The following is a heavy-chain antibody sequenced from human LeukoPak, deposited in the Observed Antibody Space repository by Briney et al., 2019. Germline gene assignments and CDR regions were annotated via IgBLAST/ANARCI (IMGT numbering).Heavy chain of an antibody. Sequence: GALRLSCAASGFTVSRSYMSWVRQAPGKGLEWVSIIYSGGKTNYADSVKGRFSISRDNSKNTLYLQMNSLRAEDTAVYYCAREIETDYSSGWYMDVWGKGTTVTVSS. CDR1: GFTVSRSY. CDR3: AREIETDYSSGWYMDV. V-gene: IGHV3-53*01. J-gene: IGHJ6*03. D-gene: IGHD6-25*01. CDR2: IYSGGKT.